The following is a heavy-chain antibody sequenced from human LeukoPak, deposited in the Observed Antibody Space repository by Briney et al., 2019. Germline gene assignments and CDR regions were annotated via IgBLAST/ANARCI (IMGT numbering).Heavy chain of an antibody. D-gene: IGHD3-22*01. Sequence: GGSLRLSCAASGFTFSSYSMNWVRQAPGKGLEWVSSISSSSSYIYYADSLKGRFTISRDNAKNSLYLQMNSLRAEDAAVYYCARDGGGITMIVVPDYWGQGTLVTVSS. J-gene: IGHJ4*02. V-gene: IGHV3-21*01. CDR1: GFTFSSYS. CDR2: ISSSSSYI. CDR3: ARDGGGITMIVVPDY.